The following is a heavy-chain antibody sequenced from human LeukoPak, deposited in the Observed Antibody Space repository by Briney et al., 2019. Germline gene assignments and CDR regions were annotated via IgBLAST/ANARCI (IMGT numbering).Heavy chain of an antibody. D-gene: IGHD3-10*01. Sequence: PGGSLRLSCAASGFIFSSNYMSWVRQAPGKGLEWVSLIYSGGGTYYADSAKGRFTISRDNSKNTLFLQMNSLRAEDTAMYYCAMYYFGSGTYSDYWGQGTLVTVSS. CDR1: GFIFSSNY. CDR3: AMYYFGSGTYSDY. CDR2: IYSGGGT. J-gene: IGHJ4*02. V-gene: IGHV3-66*01.